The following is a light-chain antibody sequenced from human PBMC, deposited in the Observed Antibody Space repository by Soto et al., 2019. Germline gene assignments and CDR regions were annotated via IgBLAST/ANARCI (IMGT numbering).Light chain of an antibody. CDR1: SSDVGGHNY. CDR3: SSYTFTSTLYV. V-gene: IGLV2-14*01. Sequence: QSVLTQPASVSGSPGQSITISCTGSSSDVGGHNYVSWYQQHPGKAPKLVIYEVTKRPSGVSNRFSGSKSGNTASLTISGLQAEDEADYYCSSYTFTSTLYVFGTGTKVTV. CDR2: EVT. J-gene: IGLJ1*01.